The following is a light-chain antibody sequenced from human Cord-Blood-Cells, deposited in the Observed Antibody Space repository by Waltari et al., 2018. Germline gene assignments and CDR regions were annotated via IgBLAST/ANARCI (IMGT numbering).Light chain of an antibody. Sequence: EIVLTQSPATLSLSPGERATLSCRASQSVSSYLAWYQQKPGQAPRLRIYDASNRATGIPARFSGSGSVTDFTLTISSLEPEDFAVYYCQQRSNWPWTFGQGTKVEIK. CDR1: QSVSSY. V-gene: IGKV3-11*01. CDR3: QQRSNWPWT. CDR2: DAS. J-gene: IGKJ1*01.